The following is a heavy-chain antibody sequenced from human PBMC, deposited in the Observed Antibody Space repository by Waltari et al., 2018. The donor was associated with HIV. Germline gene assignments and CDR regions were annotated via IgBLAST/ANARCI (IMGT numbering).Heavy chain of an antibody. CDR1: GGSFSGYY. D-gene: IGHD2-15*01. V-gene: IGHV4-34*01. Sequence: QVQLQQWGAGLLKPSETLSLTCAVYGGSFSGYYWRWIRQPPGKGLEWIGEINHSGSTNYNPSLKSRVTISVDTSKNQFSLKLSSVTAADTAVYYCARGKGDCSGGSCYGSLDYWGQGTLVTVSS. CDR2: INHSGST. CDR3: ARGKGDCSGGSCYGSLDY. J-gene: IGHJ4*02.